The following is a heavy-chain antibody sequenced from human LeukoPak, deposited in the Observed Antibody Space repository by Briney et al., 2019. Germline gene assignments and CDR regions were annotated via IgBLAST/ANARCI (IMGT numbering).Heavy chain of an antibody. J-gene: IGHJ4*02. D-gene: IGHD4-17*01. CDR3: ARGEAYGEVDY. V-gene: IGHV1-8*01. CDR1: GYTFTSYD. CDR2: MNPNRGNT. Sequence: VSVKVSCKASGYTFTSYDINWVRQATGQGLEWMGWMNPNRGNTGYAQKFQGRVTMTRNTSISTAYMELSSLRSEHTAVYYCARGEAYGEVDYWGQGTLVTVSS.